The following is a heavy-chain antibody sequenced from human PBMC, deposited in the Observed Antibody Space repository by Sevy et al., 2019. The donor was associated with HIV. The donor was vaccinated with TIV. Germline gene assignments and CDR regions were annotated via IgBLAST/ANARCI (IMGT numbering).Heavy chain of an antibody. V-gene: IGHV3-21*01. D-gene: IGHD2-2*02. CDR2: ISSSSSYV. J-gene: IGHJ6*02. CDR3: ARADIVVVPAAIGFNYYYYYGMDV. CDR1: GFTFSSYS. Sequence: GGSLRLSCAASGFTFSSYSMNWVRQAPGKGLEWVSSISSSSSYVYYADSVKGRITISRDNAKNSLYLQMNSLRAEDTAVYYCARADIVVVPAAIGFNYYYYYGMDVWGQGTTVTVSS.